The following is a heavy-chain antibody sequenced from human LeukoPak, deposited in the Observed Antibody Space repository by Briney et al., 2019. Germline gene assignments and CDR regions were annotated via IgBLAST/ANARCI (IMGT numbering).Heavy chain of an antibody. CDR3: ARLLPTFPTGTTTLASYYYYYYMDV. D-gene: IGHD1-7*01. CDR1: GGSISSYY. Sequence: SETLSLTCTVSGGSISSYYWSWIRQPPGKGLEWIRYIYTSGSTNYNPSLKSRVTISVDTSKNQFSLKLSSVTAADTAVYYCARLLPTFPTGTTTLASYYYYYYMDVWGKGTTVTVSS. CDR2: IYTSGST. J-gene: IGHJ6*03. V-gene: IGHV4-4*09.